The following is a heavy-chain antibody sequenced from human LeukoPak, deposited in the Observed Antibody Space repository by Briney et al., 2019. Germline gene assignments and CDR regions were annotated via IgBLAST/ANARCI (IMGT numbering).Heavy chain of an antibody. CDR1: GFTFSSHG. CDR2: IRYAGSII. V-gene: IGHV3-30*02. Sequence: GGSLRLSCAASGFTFSSHGMHWVRQAPGKGLEWVAFIRYAGSIIYYADSVKGRFTISRDNSKNTLYLQMDSLRAEDTAVYYCAKALGSALVRGVMDYWGQGTPVTVSS. D-gene: IGHD3-10*01. CDR3: AKALGSALVRGVMDY. J-gene: IGHJ4*02.